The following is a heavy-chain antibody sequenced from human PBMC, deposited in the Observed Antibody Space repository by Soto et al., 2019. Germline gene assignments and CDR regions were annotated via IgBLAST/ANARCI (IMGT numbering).Heavy chain of an antibody. D-gene: IGHD4-17*01. CDR2: IVPIYRTA. J-gene: IGHJ3*02. CDR3: ARDYHYGDPGRAFDI. V-gene: IGHV1-69*13. Sequence: GASVKVSCKASGGTFSSYRTNWVRQAPGQGLEWVGGIVPIYRTADYAQKFQGRVTITADESARTSYMELSSLRSEDTAVYYCARDYHYGDPGRAFDIWGQGTMVTVSS. CDR1: GGTFSSYR.